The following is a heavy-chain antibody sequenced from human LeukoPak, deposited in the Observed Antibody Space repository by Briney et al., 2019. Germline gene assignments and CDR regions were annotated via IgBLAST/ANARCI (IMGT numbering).Heavy chain of an antibody. CDR3: ARGVALGYYYYYMDV. V-gene: IGHV4-39*07. J-gene: IGHJ6*03. D-gene: IGHD7-27*01. Sequence: KPSETLSLTCTVSGGSISSSSYYWGWIRQPPGKGLEWIGSIYYSGSTYYNPSLKSRVTISVDTSKNQFSLKLSSVTAADTAVYYCARGVALGYYYYYMDVWGKGTTVTVSS. CDR1: GGSISSSSYY. CDR2: IYYSGST.